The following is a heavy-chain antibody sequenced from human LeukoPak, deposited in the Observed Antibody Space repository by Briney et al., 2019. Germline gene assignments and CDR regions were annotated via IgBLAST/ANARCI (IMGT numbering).Heavy chain of an antibody. Sequence: SETLSLTCTVSGGSISSGDYYWSWIRQPPGKGLEWIGYIYYSGSTYYNPSLKSRVTISVDKSKNQFSMKLSSVTAADTAVYYCARGGTVTTRAFDYWGQGTLVTVSS. D-gene: IGHD4-17*01. CDR3: ARGGTVTTRAFDY. J-gene: IGHJ4*02. CDR2: IYYSGST. CDR1: GGSISSGDYY. V-gene: IGHV4-30-4*01.